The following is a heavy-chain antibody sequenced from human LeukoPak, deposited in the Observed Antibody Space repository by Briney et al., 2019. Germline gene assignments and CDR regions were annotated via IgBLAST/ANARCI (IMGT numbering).Heavy chain of an antibody. CDR2: IYHRGSA. D-gene: IGHD3-10*01. Sequence: SETLSLTCTVSGGSISTYYWSWIRQPPGEGLEWIGYIYHRGSANYNPSLKSRVAVSLDTSKNQFSLKLSSVTAADTAMYYCARGGAYYTSGSYLGYWGQGTLVTVSS. J-gene: IGHJ4*02. V-gene: IGHV4-59*01. CDR3: ARGGAYYTSGSYLGY. CDR1: GGSISTYY.